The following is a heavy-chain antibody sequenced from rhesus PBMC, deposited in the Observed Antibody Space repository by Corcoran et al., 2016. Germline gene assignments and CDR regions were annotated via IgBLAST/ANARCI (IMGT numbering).Heavy chain of an antibody. J-gene: IGHJ5-2*02. Sequence: QVQLVQSGAEVKKPGASVKVSCKASGYTFTDYYMQWVRQAPGQGLGWSGGINPKPGGKDDEQKFKEVVTRTRDTSTSTAYMELSSLGSEDTAVYYGARARGNSLDVWGRGVLVTVSS. CDR2: INPKPGGK. V-gene: IGHV1-138*01. CDR1: GYTFTDYY. CDR3: ARARGNSLDV.